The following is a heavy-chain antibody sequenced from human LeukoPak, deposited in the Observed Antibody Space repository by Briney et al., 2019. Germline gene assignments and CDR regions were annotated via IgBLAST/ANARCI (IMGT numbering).Heavy chain of an antibody. Sequence: GGSLRLPCAASGFTFSDYYMSWIRQAPGKGLEWVANIKEDGSEKYYVDSVKGRFTISRDNAKNSVYLQMNSLRAEDTAVYYCAGRIFDIWGQGTMVTVSS. V-gene: IGHV3-7*03. CDR1: GFTFSDYY. D-gene: IGHD1-26*01. J-gene: IGHJ3*02. CDR2: IKEDGSEK. CDR3: AGRIFDI.